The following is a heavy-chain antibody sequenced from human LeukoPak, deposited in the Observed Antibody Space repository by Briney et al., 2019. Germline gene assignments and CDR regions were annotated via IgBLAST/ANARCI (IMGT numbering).Heavy chain of an antibody. J-gene: IGHJ6*02. CDR1: GFAFNKYW. CDR2: INGDGSST. CDR3: AKTDSTIPNLLDV. Sequence: GGSLRLSCAASGFAFNKYWVHWVRKVPGKGLVWVSRINGDGSSTMYADSVKGRFTISRDNAKNTLYLQMNSLRAEDTAVYYCAKTDSTIPNLLDVWGQGTTVTVSS. V-gene: IGHV3-74*03. D-gene: IGHD2-15*01.